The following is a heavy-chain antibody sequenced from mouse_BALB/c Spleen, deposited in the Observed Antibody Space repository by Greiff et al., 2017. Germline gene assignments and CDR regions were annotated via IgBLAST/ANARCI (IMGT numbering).Heavy chain of an antibody. Sequence: DVKLVESGGGLVQPGGSRKLSCAASGFTFSSFGMHWVRQAPEKGLEWVAYISSGSSTIYYADTVKGRFTISRDNPKNTLFLQMTSLRSEDTAMYYCARWDGNYNYYAMDYWGQGTSVTVSS. D-gene: IGHD2-1*01. V-gene: IGHV5-17*02. CDR2: ISSGSSTI. CDR3: ARWDGNYNYYAMDY. CDR1: GFTFSSFG. J-gene: IGHJ4*01.